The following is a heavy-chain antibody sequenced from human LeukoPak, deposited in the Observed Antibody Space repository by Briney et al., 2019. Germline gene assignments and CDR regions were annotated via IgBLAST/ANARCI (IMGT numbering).Heavy chain of an antibody. Sequence: PGGSLRLSCAASGFTFSSYAMHWVRQAPGKGLEWVAVISYDGSNKYYADSVKGRFTISRDNSKNTLYLQMNSLRAEGTAVYYYARIGADKGYFDYWGQGTLVTVSS. CDR1: GFTFSSYA. CDR2: ISYDGSNK. CDR3: ARIGADKGYFDY. V-gene: IGHV3-30*01. J-gene: IGHJ4*02.